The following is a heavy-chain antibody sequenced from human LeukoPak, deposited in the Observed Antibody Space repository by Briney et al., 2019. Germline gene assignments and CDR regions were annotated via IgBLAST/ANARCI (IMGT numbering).Heavy chain of an antibody. D-gene: IGHD6-19*01. CDR1: GGSISSYY. J-gene: IGHJ3*02. Sequence: PSETLSLTCTVSGGSISSYYWTWIRQPPGKGLEWIGEINHSGSTNYNPSLKSRVTISVDTSKNQFSLKLSSVTAADTAVYYCARDGWLQKDDAFDIWGQGTMVTVSS. V-gene: IGHV4-34*01. CDR3: ARDGWLQKDDAFDI. CDR2: INHSGST.